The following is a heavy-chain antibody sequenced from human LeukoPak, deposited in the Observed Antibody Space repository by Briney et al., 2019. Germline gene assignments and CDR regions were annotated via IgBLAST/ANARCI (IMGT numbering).Heavy chain of an antibody. CDR2: IYYSGST. CDR3: ARHNILTGYSHY. D-gene: IGHD3-9*01. V-gene: IGHV4-39*01. Sequence: PSETLSLTCTVSGGSISSSSYYWGWIRQPPGKGLEWIGSIYYSGSTYYNPSLKSRVTISVDTSKNQFSLKLSSVTAADTAVYYCARHNILTGYSHYWGRGTLVTVSS. J-gene: IGHJ4*02. CDR1: GGSISSSSYY.